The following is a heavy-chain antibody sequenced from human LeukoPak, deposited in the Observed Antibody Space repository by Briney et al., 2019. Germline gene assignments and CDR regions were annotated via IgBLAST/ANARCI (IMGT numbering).Heavy chain of an antibody. J-gene: IGHJ4*02. D-gene: IGHD4-17*01. CDR2: IYYSGST. Sequence: SETLSLTCTVSGVSISNYYWSWIRQSPGKGLEWIGHIYYSGSTNYNPSLKSRVTILVEMSKNQLSLNLRSVTAADTAVYYCARLDGDHPDYWGQGTLVTVSS. CDR3: ARLDGDHPDY. V-gene: IGHV4-59*08. CDR1: GVSISNYY.